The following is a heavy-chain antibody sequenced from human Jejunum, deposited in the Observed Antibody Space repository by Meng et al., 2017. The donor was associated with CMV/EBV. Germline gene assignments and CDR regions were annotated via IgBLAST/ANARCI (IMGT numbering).Heavy chain of an antibody. CDR3: AKPLSPYDFWSGTDF. CDR1: GFLFGDYV. Sequence: GFLFGDYVRIWVRQAPGKGLEWVSGISWNSGRVDYADSVKGRFTISRDNVKNSLFLEMNSLRPEDTAFYYCAKPLSPYDFWSGTDFWGQGTLVTVSS. J-gene: IGHJ4*02. V-gene: IGHV3-9*01. D-gene: IGHD3-3*01. CDR2: ISWNSGRV.